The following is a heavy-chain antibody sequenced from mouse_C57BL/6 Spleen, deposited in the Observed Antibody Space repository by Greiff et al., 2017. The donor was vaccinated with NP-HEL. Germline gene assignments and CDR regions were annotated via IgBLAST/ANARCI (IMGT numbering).Heavy chain of an antibody. Sequence: DVMLVESEGGLVQPGSSMKLSCTASGFTFSDYYMAWVRQVPEKGLEWVANINYDGSSTYYLDSLKSRFIISRDNAKNILYLQMSSLKSEDTATYYCAREASTVVASRHFDYWGQGTTLTVSS. V-gene: IGHV5-16*01. D-gene: IGHD1-1*01. CDR3: AREASTVVASRHFDY. CDR1: GFTFSDYY. J-gene: IGHJ2*01. CDR2: INYDGSST.